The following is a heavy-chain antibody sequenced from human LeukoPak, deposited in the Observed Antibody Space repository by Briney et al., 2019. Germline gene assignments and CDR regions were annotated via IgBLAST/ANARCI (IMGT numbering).Heavy chain of an antibody. CDR1: GFTFSSYS. D-gene: IGHD3-10*01. V-gene: IGHV3-21*04. Sequence: GGSLRLSCAASGFTFSSYSMNWVRQAPGKGLEWVSSISSSSSYIYYADSVKGRFTISRDNSRNTLYLQMNSLRVEDTALYYCAKTLLTDFRGITSSYKSDWGQGTLVTVSS. CDR2: ISSSSSYI. CDR3: AKTLLTDFRGITSSYKSD. J-gene: IGHJ4*02.